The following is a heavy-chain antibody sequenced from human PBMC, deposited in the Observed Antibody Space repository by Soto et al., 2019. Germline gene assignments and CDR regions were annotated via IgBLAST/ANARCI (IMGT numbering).Heavy chain of an antibody. V-gene: IGHV1-69*02. CDR3: ARAWRGFVPAATMRIYYYGMDV. CDR2: IIPILGIA. Sequence: GASVKVSCKASGGTFSSYTISWVRQAPGQGLEWMGRIIPILGIANYAQKFQGRVTITADKSTSTAYMELSSLRSEDTAVYYCARAWRGFVPAATMRIYYYGMDVWGQGTTVTVSS. CDR1: GGTFSSYT. J-gene: IGHJ6*02. D-gene: IGHD2-2*01.